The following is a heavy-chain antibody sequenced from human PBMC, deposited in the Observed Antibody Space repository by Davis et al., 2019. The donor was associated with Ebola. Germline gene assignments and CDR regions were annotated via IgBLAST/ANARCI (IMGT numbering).Heavy chain of an antibody. D-gene: IGHD3-22*01. J-gene: IGHJ6*04. V-gene: IGHV1-46*01. Sequence: ASVKVSCKASGYTFTNYYMHWVRQAPGQGLEWMGIINPSGGSTSYAQKFQGRVTMTRDTSTSTVYMELSSLRSEDTAVYYCAREERSTMIVVARGSYYYGMDVWGKGTTVTVSS. CDR2: INPSGGST. CDR1: GYTFTNYY. CDR3: AREERSTMIVVARGSYYYGMDV.